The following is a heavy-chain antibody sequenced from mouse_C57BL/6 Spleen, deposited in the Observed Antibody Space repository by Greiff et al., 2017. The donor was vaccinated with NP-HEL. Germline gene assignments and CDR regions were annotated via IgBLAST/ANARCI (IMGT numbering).Heavy chain of an antibody. J-gene: IGHJ4*01. CDR2: INPSTGGT. CDR3: ARRNSNYDAMDY. Sequence: VQLQQSGPELVKPGASVKISCKASGYSFTGYYMNWVKQSPEKSLEWIGEINPSTGGTTYNQKFKAKATLTVDKSSSTAYMQLKSLTSEDSAVYYCARRNSNYDAMDYWGQGTSVTVSS. CDR1: GYSFTGYY. D-gene: IGHD2-5*01. V-gene: IGHV1-42*01.